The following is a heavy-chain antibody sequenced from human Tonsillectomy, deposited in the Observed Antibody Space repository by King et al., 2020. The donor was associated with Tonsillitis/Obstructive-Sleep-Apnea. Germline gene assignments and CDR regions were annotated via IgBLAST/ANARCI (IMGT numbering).Heavy chain of an antibody. Sequence: VQLVESGGGLVQPGGSLRLSCAAPGFTFRSYALSWVRQATGQGLEWGSVFSDRGDNAYYVDTVKGRFTISRDNSKKTLYLQMNSLRAEVTAFYNGAGGPAGADYYYMVVGAEGTTVTVPS. CDR3: AGGPAGADYYYMVV. D-gene: IGHD7-27*01. CDR1: GFTFRSYA. CDR2: FSDRGDNA. V-gene: IGHV3-23*04. J-gene: IGHJ6*03.